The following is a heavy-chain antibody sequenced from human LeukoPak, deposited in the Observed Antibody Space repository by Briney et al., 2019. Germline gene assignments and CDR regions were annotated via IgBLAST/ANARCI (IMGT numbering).Heavy chain of an antibody. CDR3: ARDSHSSSWYSEFDY. D-gene: IGHD6-13*01. J-gene: IGHJ4*02. CDR1: GFTFSSYG. V-gene: IGHV3-30*03. CDR2: TSYDGSNK. Sequence: GGSLRLSCAASGFTFSSYGMHWVRQAPGKGLEWVAVTSYDGSNKYYADSVKGRFTISRDNSKNTLYLQMNSLRAEDTAVYYCARDSHSSSWYSEFDYWGQGTLVTVSS.